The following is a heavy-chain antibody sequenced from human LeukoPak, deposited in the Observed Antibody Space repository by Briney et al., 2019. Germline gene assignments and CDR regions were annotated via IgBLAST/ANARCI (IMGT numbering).Heavy chain of an antibody. CDR1: GYSISSGYY. CDR3: ARAGLDYDFWSGYYGALDY. J-gene: IGHJ4*02. D-gene: IGHD3-3*01. V-gene: IGHV4-38-2*01. CDR2: IYHSGST. Sequence: PSETLSLTCAVSGYSISSGYYWGWIRQPPGKGLEWIGSIYHSGSTYYNPSLKSRVTISVDTSKNQSSLKLSSVTAADTAVYYCARAGLDYDFWSGYYGALDYWGQGTLVTVSS.